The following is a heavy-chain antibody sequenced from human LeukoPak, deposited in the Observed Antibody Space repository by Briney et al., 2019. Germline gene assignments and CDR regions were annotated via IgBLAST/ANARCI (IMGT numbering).Heavy chain of an antibody. CDR1: GGSLSRYY. CDR2: IYDSGST. D-gene: IGHD3-22*01. Sequence: SETLSLTRTVSGGSLSRYYWSWIPQPPGKGLEGMGYIYDSGSTNYNPSLKSRVTISVDTSKNQFSLKLSSVTAADTAVYYCACLTTADAFDIWGQGTMVTVSS. J-gene: IGHJ3*02. CDR3: ACLTTADAFDI. V-gene: IGHV4-59*01.